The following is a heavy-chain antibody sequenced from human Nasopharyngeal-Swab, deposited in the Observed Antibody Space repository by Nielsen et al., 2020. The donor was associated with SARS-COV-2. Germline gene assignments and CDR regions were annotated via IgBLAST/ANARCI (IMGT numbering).Heavy chain of an antibody. CDR3: ARGYGGSYYEYFQH. J-gene: IGHJ1*01. CDR2: ISYDGGNK. D-gene: IGHD1-26*01. V-gene: IGHV3-30*04. CDR1: GFTFSSYA. Sequence: GESLKISCAASGFTFSSYAMNWVRQAPGKGLEWVAVISYDGGNKYYADSVKGRFTISRDNSKNTLYLQMNSLRAEDTAVYYCARGYGGSYYEYFQHWGQGTLVTVSS.